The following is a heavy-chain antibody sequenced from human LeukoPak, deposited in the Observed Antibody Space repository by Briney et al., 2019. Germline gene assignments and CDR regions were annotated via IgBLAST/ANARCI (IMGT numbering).Heavy chain of an antibody. D-gene: IGHD6-13*01. V-gene: IGHV4-30-2*06. CDR2: IYHSGST. Sequence: SETLSLTCTVSGGSISISSYYWSWIRQSPGKGLEWIGYIYHSGSTYYNPSLKSRVTISVDRSKNQFSLKLSSVTAADTAVYYCAREGYRSSWYYFDYWGQGTLVTVSS. CDR1: GGSISISSYY. CDR3: AREGYRSSWYYFDY. J-gene: IGHJ4*02.